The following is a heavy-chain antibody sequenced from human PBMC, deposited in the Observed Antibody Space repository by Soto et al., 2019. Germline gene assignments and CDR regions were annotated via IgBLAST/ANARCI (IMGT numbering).Heavy chain of an antibody. CDR1: GYTFTDYW. V-gene: IGHV5-51*01. Sequence: GESLKISCKGYGYTFTDYWIGWVRQMPGKGLELIGLIYPGDSDTRYSPSFQGRVTISADKSISTAFLQWSSLRASDTAMYYCASQKTVIRGPLSSNWFDPWGQGALVTVSS. CDR2: IYPGDSDT. D-gene: IGHD1-1*01. J-gene: IGHJ5*02. CDR3: ASQKTVIRGPLSSNWFDP.